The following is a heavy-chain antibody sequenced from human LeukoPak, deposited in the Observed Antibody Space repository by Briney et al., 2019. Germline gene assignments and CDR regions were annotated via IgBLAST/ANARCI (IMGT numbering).Heavy chain of an antibody. V-gene: IGHV1-3*01. CDR3: ARGGSIAAAGMEY. CDR2: INAGNGNT. Sequence: ASVKVSCKASGYTFTSYAMHWVRQAPGQRLEWMGWINAGNGNTKYSQKFQGRVTITRDTSASTAYMELSSLRSEDTAVYYCARGGSIAAAGMEYWGQGTLVTVSS. J-gene: IGHJ4*02. CDR1: GYTFTSYA. D-gene: IGHD6-13*01.